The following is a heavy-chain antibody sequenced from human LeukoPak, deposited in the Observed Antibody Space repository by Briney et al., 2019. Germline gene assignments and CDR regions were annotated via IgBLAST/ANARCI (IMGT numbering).Heavy chain of an antibody. D-gene: IGHD4-11*01. CDR1: GHTFSNYW. CDR2: NHSDGSST. J-gene: IGHJ5*02. V-gene: IGHV3-74*01. CDR3: ARGARSFGTLTTGLRGLQTSRAFDP. Sequence: GGSLRLSCAASGHTFSNYWMHWVRQAPGRGLVWVSRNHSDGSSTTYADSVRGRFTISRDNAKNTLFLQMNSLRSEDTAVYYCARGARSFGTLTTGLRGLQTSRAFDPWGQGTLVTVSS.